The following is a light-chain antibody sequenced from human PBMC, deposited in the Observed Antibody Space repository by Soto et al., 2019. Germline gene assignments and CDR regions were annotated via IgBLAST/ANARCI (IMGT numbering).Light chain of an antibody. V-gene: IGLV1-44*01. J-gene: IGLJ2*01. CDR3: AAWDGSLDSLV. CDR2: NNS. Sequence: QSVLTQPPSASGTPGQRVTISCSGSSSNIGNNPVNWYQQLPGTAPKLLIYNNSQRPSGVPDRFSGSKSGTSASLAISGLRSEDEGDFYCAAWDGSLDSLVFGGGTKVTVL. CDR1: SSNIGNNP.